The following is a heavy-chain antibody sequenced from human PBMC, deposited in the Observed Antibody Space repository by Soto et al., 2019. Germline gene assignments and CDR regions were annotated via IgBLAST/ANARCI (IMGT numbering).Heavy chain of an antibody. D-gene: IGHD3-10*01. Sequence: ASVKGSCKASGFTFSSHWISWVGQGPGQGVEWMGWISAYNGNTNYAQKLQGRVTMTTDTSTSTAYMELRSLRSDDTAVYYCAREMYYYGSGSYGYYMDVWGKGTTVTVSS. CDR2: ISAYNGNT. J-gene: IGHJ6*03. CDR3: AREMYYYGSGSYGYYMDV. CDR1: GFTFSSHW. V-gene: IGHV1-18*01.